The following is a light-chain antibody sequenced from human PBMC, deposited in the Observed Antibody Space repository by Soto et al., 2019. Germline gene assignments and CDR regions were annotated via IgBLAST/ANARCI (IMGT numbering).Light chain of an antibody. Sequence: DIQMTQSPSSVSASVGDRVTITCRASQGINNWLAWYQQKPGEPPKLLIYTTSNLQSGVPSRFSGSRSGTDFTLTISSLQPEDFATYYCQQANSFPLTFGGGTKVEIK. J-gene: IGKJ4*01. CDR1: QGINNW. CDR2: TTS. CDR3: QQANSFPLT. V-gene: IGKV1D-12*01.